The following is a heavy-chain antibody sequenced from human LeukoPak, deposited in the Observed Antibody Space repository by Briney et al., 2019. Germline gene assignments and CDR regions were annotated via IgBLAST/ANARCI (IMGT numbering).Heavy chain of an antibody. Sequence: PGGSLRLSCAASGFTFSSYGMHWVRQAPGKGLEWVALIRYDGSNKYYADSVKGRFTISRDNSKNTLYLQMNSLRAEDTAVYYCAKVGDKIVVVPAAPHDYWGQGTLVTVSS. CDR3: AKVGDKIVVVPAAPHDY. CDR2: IRYDGSNK. J-gene: IGHJ4*02. D-gene: IGHD2-2*01. V-gene: IGHV3-30*02. CDR1: GFTFSSYG.